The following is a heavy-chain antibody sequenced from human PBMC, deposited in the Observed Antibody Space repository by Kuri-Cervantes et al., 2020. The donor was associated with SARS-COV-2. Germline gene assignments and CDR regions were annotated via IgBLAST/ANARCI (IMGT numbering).Heavy chain of an antibody. Sequence: GGSLRLSCAASGFTFSSYAMSWVRQAPGKGLEWVSAISGSGGSTYYADSVKGRFTISRDNSKNTLYLQMNSLRAEDTAVYYCAKDSIVVVVPAAKDYWGQGTRVTVSS. V-gene: IGHV3-23*01. CDR3: AKDSIVVVVPAAKDY. CDR1: GFTFSSYA. J-gene: IGHJ4*02. D-gene: IGHD2-2*01. CDR2: ISGSGGST.